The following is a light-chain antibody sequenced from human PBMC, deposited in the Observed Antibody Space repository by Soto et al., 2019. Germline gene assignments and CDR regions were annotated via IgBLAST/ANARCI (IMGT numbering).Light chain of an antibody. CDR1: QSISNN. CDR2: DAS. J-gene: IGKJ1*01. Sequence: VMTQSPATLSVSPGESATLSCRASQSISNNLAWYQQKPGQAPRLLMYDASTRATGIPDRFSGSGSGAEFTHTISSLQSEDLAVYYCQQYNNWHRTFGQGTKVEVK. CDR3: QQYNNWHRT. V-gene: IGKV3-15*01.